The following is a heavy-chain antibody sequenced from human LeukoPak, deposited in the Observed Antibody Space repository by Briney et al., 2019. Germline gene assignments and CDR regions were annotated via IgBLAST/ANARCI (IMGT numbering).Heavy chain of an antibody. V-gene: IGHV1-69*06. CDR3: ARGDFDDHHGDYRTLQY. J-gene: IGHJ4*02. D-gene: IGHD4-17*01. CDR1: VSTFTNNYA. Sequence: ASVKVSCKSSVSTFTNNYAISWLRQPPGQGLEWMGGIVPLLGTANSAHRFQGRVTFTADKSTHTDYMELSSLRSEDTAIYYCARGDFDDHHGDYRTLQYWGQGTLIIVSS. CDR2: IVPLLGTA.